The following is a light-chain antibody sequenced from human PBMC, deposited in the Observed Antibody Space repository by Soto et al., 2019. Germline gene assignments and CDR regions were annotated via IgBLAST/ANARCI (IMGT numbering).Light chain of an antibody. CDR3: QQYAESPIT. CDR1: ETIKKNY. J-gene: IGKJ5*01. CDR2: AAS. Sequence: EIVLTQSPGSLSLSPGEGSTLSRRASETIKKNYLAWYQQQPGQAPRLLIYAASRRATGIPHRFSGGGSGTDFTLTISRLEPEDIAVFYCQQYAESPITFGQGTRLEIK. V-gene: IGKV3-20*01.